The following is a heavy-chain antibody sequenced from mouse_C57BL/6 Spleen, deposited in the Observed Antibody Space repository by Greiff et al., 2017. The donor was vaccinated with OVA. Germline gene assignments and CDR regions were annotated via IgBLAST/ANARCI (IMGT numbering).Heavy chain of an antibody. Sequence: QVQLKQPGAELVRPGSSVKLSCKASGYTFTSYWMHWVKQRPIQGLEWIGNIDPSDSETHYNQKFKDKATLTVDKSSSTAYMQRSSLTSEDSAVYYCARGGLRQGFAYWGQGTLVTVSA. J-gene: IGHJ3*01. CDR2: IDPSDSET. CDR1: GYTFTSYW. CDR3: ARGGLRQGFAY. D-gene: IGHD2-4*01. V-gene: IGHV1-52*01.